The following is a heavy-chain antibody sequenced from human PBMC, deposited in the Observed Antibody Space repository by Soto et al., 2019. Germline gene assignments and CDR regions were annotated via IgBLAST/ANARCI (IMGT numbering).Heavy chain of an antibody. V-gene: IGHV1-69*13. CDR3: ARDCPRGYDFCDVL. Sequence: ASVKVSCKASGGTFSSYAISWVRQAPGQGLEWMGGIIPIFGTANYAQKFQGRVTITADESTSTAYMELSSLRSEDTAVYYCARDCPRGYDFCDVLWGQGTLVTVSS. CDR1: GGTFSSYA. J-gene: IGHJ4*02. D-gene: IGHD3-3*01. CDR2: IIPIFGTA.